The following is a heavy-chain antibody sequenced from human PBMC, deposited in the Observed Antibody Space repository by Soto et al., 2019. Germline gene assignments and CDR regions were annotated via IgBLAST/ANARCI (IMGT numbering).Heavy chain of an antibody. V-gene: IGHV3-30*18. CDR1: GFIFSRDG. CDR3: AKPKGADIPFDS. CDR2: ISYHGSDI. Sequence: QVQLVESGGGVVQPGTSLTLSCAASGFIFSRDGMHWVRQAPGKGLEWVAVISYHGSDIYYADSVKGRFTISRDNSKNTVYLQMNSLRPEDTALYYWAKPKGADIPFDSWGQGTLITVFS. D-gene: IGHD3-9*01. J-gene: IGHJ4*02.